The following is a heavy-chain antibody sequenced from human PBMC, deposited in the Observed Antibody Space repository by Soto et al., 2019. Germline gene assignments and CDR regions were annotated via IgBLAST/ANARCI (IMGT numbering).Heavy chain of an antibody. Sequence: EVQLVESGGGLVQHGRSLRLSCAASGFTFDDYAMHWVRQAPGKGLEWVSGISWNSGSIGYADSVKGRFTISRDNAKNSLYLQMNSLRAEDTALYYCAKADSPGIAVAGFDYWGQGTLVTVSS. CDR1: GFTFDDYA. CDR2: ISWNSGSI. V-gene: IGHV3-9*01. J-gene: IGHJ4*02. CDR3: AKADSPGIAVAGFDY. D-gene: IGHD6-19*01.